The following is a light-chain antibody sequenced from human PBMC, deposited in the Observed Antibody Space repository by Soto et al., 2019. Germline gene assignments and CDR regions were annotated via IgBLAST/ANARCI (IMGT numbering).Light chain of an antibody. V-gene: IGLV2-8*01. CDR1: SSDVGGYNF. Sequence: QSALTQPPSASGSPGQSVTISCNGTSSDVGGYNFVSWYQQHPGKAPKLMIYDVTKRPSGVPDRFSGSKSGNTASLTVSGLQAEDEADYYCSSYAGTHIVFGTGTKLTVL. CDR3: SSYAGTHIV. CDR2: DVT. J-gene: IGLJ1*01.